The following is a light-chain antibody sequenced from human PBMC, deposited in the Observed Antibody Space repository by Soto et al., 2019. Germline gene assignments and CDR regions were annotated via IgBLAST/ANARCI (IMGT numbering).Light chain of an antibody. Sequence: IQMTQSQSSLSASVGYRVTMTFRASQGIRKDLAWYQQKPGKAPKLLIYATSSLQSGVPSRFSGSGSGTDFTLTISSLQPEDFATYYCQQSYSTITFGQGTRLEI. V-gene: IGKV1-39*01. CDR1: QGIRKD. CDR3: QQSYSTIT. CDR2: ATS. J-gene: IGKJ5*01.